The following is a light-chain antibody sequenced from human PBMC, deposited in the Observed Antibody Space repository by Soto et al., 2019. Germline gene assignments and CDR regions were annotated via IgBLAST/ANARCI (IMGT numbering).Light chain of an antibody. V-gene: IGLV1-40*01. Sequence: QSVLTQPPSVSGAPGQRVTISCTGSSSNIGAGHDVHWYRQLPGTAPKLLIYGNGNRPSGVPDRFSGSKSGTSASLAITGLQAEDEADYYCQSYDSSLSGSEVFGTGTKVTVL. CDR2: GNG. CDR1: SSNIGAGHD. J-gene: IGLJ1*01. CDR3: QSYDSSLSGSEV.